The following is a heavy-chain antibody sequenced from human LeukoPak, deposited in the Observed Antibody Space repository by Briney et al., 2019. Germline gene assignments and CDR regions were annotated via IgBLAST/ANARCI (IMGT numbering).Heavy chain of an antibody. CDR2: ISGSGGST. CDR3: AKSPVPYCSGGSCYGMDV. J-gene: IGHJ6*02. V-gene: IGHV3-23*01. D-gene: IGHD2-15*01. CDR1: GFTFSSYA. Sequence: GGSLRLSCAASGFTFSSYAMSWVRQAPGKGLEWVSVISGSGGSTYYADSVKGRFTISRDNSKNTLYLQMNSLRVKDTAGYYCAKSPVPYCSGGSCYGMDVWGQGTTVTVSS.